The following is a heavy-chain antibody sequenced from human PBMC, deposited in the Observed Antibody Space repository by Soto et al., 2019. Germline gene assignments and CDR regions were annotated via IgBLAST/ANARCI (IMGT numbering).Heavy chain of an antibody. CDR3: ANRFVIVPAVLGRNYHYGMDV. CDR1: GFISSDDV. CDR2: LGGGGAGT. J-gene: IGHJ6*02. D-gene: IGHD2-2*01. Sequence: EVQLLESGGGLVQPWVSLRLSCVASGFISSDDVMSWVRQAPGKGLEWVSALGGGGAGTSYSDSVKGRFTIFRDNSRNTVHMQLNSLRADDTAVYYCANRFVIVPAVLGRNYHYGMDVWGQGTTVTVSS. V-gene: IGHV3-23*01.